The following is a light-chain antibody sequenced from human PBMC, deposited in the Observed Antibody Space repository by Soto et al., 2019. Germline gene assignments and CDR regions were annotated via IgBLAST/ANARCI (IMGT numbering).Light chain of an antibody. CDR2: GAS. CDR1: QSVGRNF. CDR3: QQYASSPLT. V-gene: IGKV3-20*01. Sequence: EIVLTQSPGTLSVSPGERATLSCRASQSVGRNFLAWYQQKPGQAPRLLIYGASTRASGIPDRFSGSGSGTDFTLTLSRLAPEDFAVYYCQQYASSPLTFGGGTKVETK. J-gene: IGKJ4*01.